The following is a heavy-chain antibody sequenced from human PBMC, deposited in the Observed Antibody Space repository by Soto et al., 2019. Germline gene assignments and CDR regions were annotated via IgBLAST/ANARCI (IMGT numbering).Heavy chain of an antibody. V-gene: IGHV5-51*01. D-gene: IGHD5-18*01. CDR2: IYPGDSDT. CDR3: ARLIQLWSPFDY. CDR1: GYSFTSYW. J-gene: IGHJ4*02. Sequence: PXASLKISCKGCGYSFTSYWIGWVRQMPGKGLEWMGIIYPGDSDTRYSPSFQGQVTISADKSISTAYLQWSSLKASDTAMYYCARLIQLWSPFDYWGQGTLVTGSS.